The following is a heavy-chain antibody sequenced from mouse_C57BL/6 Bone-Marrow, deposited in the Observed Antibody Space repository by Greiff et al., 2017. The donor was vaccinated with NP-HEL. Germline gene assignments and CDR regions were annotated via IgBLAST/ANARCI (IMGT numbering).Heavy chain of an antibody. CDR1: GFNIKDDY. CDR2: IDPENGDT. V-gene: IGHV14-4*01. J-gene: IGHJ4*01. CDR3: TGYYSNYYAMDY. Sequence: VTLKESGAELVRPGASVKLSCTASGFNIKDDYMHWVKQRPEQGLEWIGWIDPENGDTEYASKFQGKATITADTSSNTAYLQLSSLTSEDTAVYYCTGYYSNYYAMDYWGQGTSVTVSS. D-gene: IGHD2-5*01.